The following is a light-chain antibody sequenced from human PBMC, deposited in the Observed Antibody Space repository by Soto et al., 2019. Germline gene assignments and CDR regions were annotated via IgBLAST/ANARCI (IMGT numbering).Light chain of an antibody. J-gene: IGLJ1*01. V-gene: IGLV2-23*01. CDR2: EGT. Sequence: QSALTQPASVSGSPGQSITISCTGTSSDIGIYNLVSWYQQHPGKASELMIYEGTRRPSGVSNRFSASKSGNTASLTISGLQAEDEGDYYCCSYAGNKTYVFGTGTKVTVL. CDR1: SSDIGIYNL. CDR3: CSYAGNKTYV.